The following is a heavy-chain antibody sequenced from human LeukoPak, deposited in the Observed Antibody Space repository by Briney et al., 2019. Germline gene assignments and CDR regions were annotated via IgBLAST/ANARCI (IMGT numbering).Heavy chain of an antibody. V-gene: IGHV3-21*01. CDR3: ARDSSGYYRGYFQH. CDR2: ISGSGGST. Sequence: GGSLRLSCAASGFTFSDFGMHWVRQAPGKGLEWVSAISGSGGSTYYADSVKGRFTISRDNAKNSLYLQMNSLRAEDTAVYYCARDSSGYYRGYFQHWGQGTLVTVSS. J-gene: IGHJ1*01. CDR1: GFTFSDFG. D-gene: IGHD3-22*01.